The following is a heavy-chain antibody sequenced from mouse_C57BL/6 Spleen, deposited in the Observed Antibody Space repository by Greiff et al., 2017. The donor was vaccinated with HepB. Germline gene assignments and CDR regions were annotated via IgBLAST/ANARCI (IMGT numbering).Heavy chain of an antibody. CDR1: GFTFSNYW. CDR2: IRLKSDNYAT. V-gene: IGHV6-3*01. D-gene: IGHD2-4*01. CDR3: TVYYEYGGYAMDY. J-gene: IGHJ4*01. Sequence: EVQLVESGGGLVQPGGSMKLSCVASGFTFSNYWMNWVRQSPEKGLEWVAQIRLKSDNYATHYAESVKGRFTISRDDSKSSVYLQMNNLRAEDTGIYYCTVYYEYGGYAMDYWGQGTSVTVSS.